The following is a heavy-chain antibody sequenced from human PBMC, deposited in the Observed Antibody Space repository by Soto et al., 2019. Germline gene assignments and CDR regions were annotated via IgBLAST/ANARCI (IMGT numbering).Heavy chain of an antibody. CDR1: GYTFTSYG. Sequence: GASVKVSCKASGYTFTSYGISWVRQAPGQGLEWMGWISAYNGNTNYAQKLQGRVTMTTDTSTSTAYMELRSLRSDDTAVYYCARSGYSGYDSSYYYGMDVWGQGTTVTVSS. D-gene: IGHD5-12*01. V-gene: IGHV1-18*01. CDR3: ARSGYSGYDSSYYYGMDV. CDR2: ISAYNGNT. J-gene: IGHJ6*02.